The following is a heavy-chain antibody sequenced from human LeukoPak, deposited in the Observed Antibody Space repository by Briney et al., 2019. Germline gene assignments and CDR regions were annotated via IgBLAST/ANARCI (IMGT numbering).Heavy chain of an antibody. V-gene: IGHV1-46*01. CDR1: GYTFTSYY. CDR2: INPSGGST. J-gene: IGHJ4*02. D-gene: IGHD6-6*01. Sequence: ASVKVSCKASGYTFTSYYMRWVRQAPGQGLEWMGIINPSGGSTSYAQKFQGRVTITRDTSTSTVYMELSSLRSEDTVRYYVSRARDEYSSSLILDYWGQGTLVTVSS. CDR3: SRARDEYSSSLILDY.